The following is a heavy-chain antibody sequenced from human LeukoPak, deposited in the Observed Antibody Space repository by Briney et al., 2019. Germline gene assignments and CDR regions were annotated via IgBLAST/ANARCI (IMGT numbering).Heavy chain of an antibody. CDR1: GFTFSSYW. CDR3: ARGRYGSGWDFDY. J-gene: IGHJ4*02. Sequence: GGSLRLSCAASGFTFSSYWMSWVRQAPGKGLEWVANIKQDGSEIYYVDSVKGRFTISRDNAKSSLYLQMNSLRAEDTAVFYCARGRYGSGWDFDYWGQGTLVTVSS. CDR2: IKQDGSEI. D-gene: IGHD6-19*01. V-gene: IGHV3-7*01.